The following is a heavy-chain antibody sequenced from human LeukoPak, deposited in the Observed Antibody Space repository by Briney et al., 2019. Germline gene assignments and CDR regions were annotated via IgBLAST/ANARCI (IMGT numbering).Heavy chain of an antibody. CDR1: GFTFRDYW. CDR3: ARLSGYSSIDY. D-gene: IGHD6-13*01. CDR2: LHSDGSNT. V-gene: IGHV3-74*01. J-gene: IGHJ4*02. Sequence: PGGSLRLSCAASGFTFRDYWMHWVRQVPGKGLVWVSRLHSDGSNTAYADSVKGRFTISRDNAKNTMYLQMNSLRAEDTAVYYCARLSGYSSIDYWGQGALVTVSS.